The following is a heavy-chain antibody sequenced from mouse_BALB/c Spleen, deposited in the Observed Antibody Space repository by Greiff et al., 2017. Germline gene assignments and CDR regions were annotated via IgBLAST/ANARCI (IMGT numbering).Heavy chain of an antibody. V-gene: IGHV1S81*02. D-gene: IGHD1-1*01. Sequence: QVQLQQPGAELVKPGASVKLSCKASGYTFTSYWMHWVKQRPGQGLEWIGEINPSNGRTNYNEKFKSKATLTVDKSSSTAYMQLSSLTSEDSAVYYCASGYLRYAMDYWGQGTSVTVSS. CDR3: ASGYLRYAMDY. J-gene: IGHJ4*01. CDR1: GYTFTSYW. CDR2: INPSNGRT.